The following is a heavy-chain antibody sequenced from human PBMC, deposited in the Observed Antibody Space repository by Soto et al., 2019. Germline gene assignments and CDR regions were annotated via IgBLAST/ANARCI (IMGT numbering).Heavy chain of an antibody. J-gene: IGHJ4*02. CDR1: GFTFSTYS. V-gene: IGHV3-21*01. CDR2: ITTDSSFR. Sequence: PGGSLRLSCVASGFTFSTYSMNWVRQAPGKGLEWVSDITTDSSFRFYADSVKGRFTISRDDAKNSLYLQMNSLRAEDTGVYYCARDLGVALATLTLDYWGQGTLVTVSS. CDR3: ARDLGVALATLTLDY. D-gene: IGHD2-15*01.